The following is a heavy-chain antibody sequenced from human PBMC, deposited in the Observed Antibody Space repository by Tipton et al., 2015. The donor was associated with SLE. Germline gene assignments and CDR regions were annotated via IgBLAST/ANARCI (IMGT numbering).Heavy chain of an antibody. CDR1: GGSISGGSYY. D-gene: IGHD4-17*01. Sequence: LRLSCTVSGGSISGGSYYWSWIRQSPGKGLEWIAYISYRGSTDYNPSLKSRVTISVDTSKNQFSLKLSSVTAADTAVYYCARGYGDYSNWFDPWGQGTLVTVSS. V-gene: IGHV4-61*01. J-gene: IGHJ5*02. CDR2: ISYRGST. CDR3: ARGYGDYSNWFDP.